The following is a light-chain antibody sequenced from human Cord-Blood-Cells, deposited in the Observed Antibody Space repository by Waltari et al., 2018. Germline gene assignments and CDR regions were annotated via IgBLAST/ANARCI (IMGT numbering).Light chain of an antibody. CDR3: QRSYSTPYT. CDR2: AAS. J-gene: IGKJ2*01. V-gene: IGKV1-39*01. CDR1: QSISSY. Sequence: DIQMTQSPSSMSASVGDRVTITCRASQSISSYVNWYQQKPGKAPKLLIYAASSLQSGVPSRFSGRGSGTDFTLTISSLQPEDFATYYCQRSYSTPYTFGQGTKLEIK.